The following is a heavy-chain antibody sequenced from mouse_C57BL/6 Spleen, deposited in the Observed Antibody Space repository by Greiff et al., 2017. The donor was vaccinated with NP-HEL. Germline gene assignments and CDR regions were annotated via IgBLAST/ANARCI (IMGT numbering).Heavy chain of an antibody. J-gene: IGHJ4*01. CDR2: ISSGSSTI. CDR3: ARREIYDGYYNYAMDY. Sequence: EVQRVESGGGLVKPGGSLKLSCAASGFTFSDYGMHWVRQAPEKGLEWVAYISSGSSTIYYADTVKGRFTISRDNAKNTLFLQMTSLRSEDTAMYYCARREIYDGYYNYAMDYWGQGTSVTVSS. D-gene: IGHD2-3*01. CDR1: GFTFSDYG. V-gene: IGHV5-17*01.